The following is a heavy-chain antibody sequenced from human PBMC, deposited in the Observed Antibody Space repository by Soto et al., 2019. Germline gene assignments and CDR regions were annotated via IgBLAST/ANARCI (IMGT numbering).Heavy chain of an antibody. D-gene: IGHD6-13*01. V-gene: IGHV1-2*04. CDR1: GYTFTGYY. CDR3: ARGKYVGGIAASGVRDP. J-gene: IGHJ5*02. CDR2: INPNSGGT. Sequence: ASVKVSCKASGYTFTGYYMHWVRQAPGQGLEWMGWINPNSGGTNYAQKSQGWVTMTRDTSISTAYMELSRLRSDDTAVYYCARGKYVGGIAASGVRDPWGQGTLVTVSS.